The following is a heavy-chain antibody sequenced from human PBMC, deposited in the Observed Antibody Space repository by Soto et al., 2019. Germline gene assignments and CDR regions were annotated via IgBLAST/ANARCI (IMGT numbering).Heavy chain of an antibody. CDR3: ARPAGQWLVYFDY. J-gene: IGHJ4*02. V-gene: IGHV1-3*01. CDR2: INAGNGNT. CDR1: GYTFTSYA. Sequence: GASVKVSCKASGYTFTSYAMHWVRQAPGQRLEWMGWINAGNGNTKYSQKFQGRVTITRDTSASTAYMELSSLRSEDTAVYYCARPAGQWLVYFDYWGQGTLVTVSS. D-gene: IGHD6-19*01.